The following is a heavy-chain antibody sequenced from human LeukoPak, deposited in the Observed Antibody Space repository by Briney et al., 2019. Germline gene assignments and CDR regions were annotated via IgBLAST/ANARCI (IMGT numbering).Heavy chain of an antibody. V-gene: IGHV4-4*07. J-gene: IGHJ2*01. CDR2: FYTSATT. Sequence: PSETLSLTCSVSGGSISSYSWNWIRQPAGKGLEWIGRFYTSATTNYNPSLKSRVTMSIDTSKNQVSLKMRSVTAADTAVYYCARTVVTIDWYFDLWGRGTLVSVSS. CDR3: ARTVVTIDWYFDL. D-gene: IGHD4-23*01. CDR1: GGSISSYS.